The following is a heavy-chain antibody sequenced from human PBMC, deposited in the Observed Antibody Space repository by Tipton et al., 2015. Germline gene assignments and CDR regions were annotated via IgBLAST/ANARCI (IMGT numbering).Heavy chain of an antibody. J-gene: IGHJ4*02. V-gene: IGHV4-34*01. CDR1: GGSFSGYY. CDR2: INHGGSS. CDR3: ARGAGNSSTWDFDY. D-gene: IGHD6-13*01. Sequence: TLSLTCAVYGGSFSGYYWSWIRQTPGKGLEWIGEINHGGSSNYKTSLNSRVSVSVDTSKSQFSLRVSSVTVADTAVYYCARGAGNSSTWDFDYWGQGSLVTVSS.